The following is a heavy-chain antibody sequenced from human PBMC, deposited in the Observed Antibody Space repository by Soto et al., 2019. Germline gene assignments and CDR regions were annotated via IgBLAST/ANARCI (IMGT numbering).Heavy chain of an antibody. V-gene: IGHV3-74*01. CDR3: GSVFEH. CDR2: VDNDGSGT. CDR1: GFTFRDLW. J-gene: IGHJ4*02. Sequence: GGSLRLSCAASGFTFRDLWIHWVRQVLGKGLMWVSRVDNDGSGTSYADSVKGRFTMSRDNAKNTVYLQMNSLRVDDTAVYYCGSVFEHWGQGIMVTVSS. D-gene: IGHD3-10*01.